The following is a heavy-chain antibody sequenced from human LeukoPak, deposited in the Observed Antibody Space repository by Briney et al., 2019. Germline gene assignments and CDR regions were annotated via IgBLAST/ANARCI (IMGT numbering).Heavy chain of an antibody. CDR2: ISAYNGNT. CDR3: ARDLSIAARPPLDY. D-gene: IGHD6-6*01. CDR1: GYTFTSYG. Sequence: ASVKVSFKASGYTFTSYGISWVRQAPGQGLEWMGWISAYNGNTNYAQKLQGRVTMTTDTSTSTAYMELRSLRSDDTAVYYCARDLSIAARPPLDYWGQGTLVTVSS. V-gene: IGHV1-18*01. J-gene: IGHJ4*02.